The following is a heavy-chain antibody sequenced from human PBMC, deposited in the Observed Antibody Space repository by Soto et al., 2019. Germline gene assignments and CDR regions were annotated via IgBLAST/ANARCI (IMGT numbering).Heavy chain of an antibody. J-gene: IGHJ6*02. D-gene: IGHD2-2*01. CDR1: GYTFTSYA. CDR3: ARIGYCSSTSCYFSDYYYYGMDV. CDR2: INAGNGNT. Sequence: GASVKVSCKASGYTFTSYAMHWVRQAPGQRLERMGWINAGNGNTKYSQKFQGRVTITRDTSASTAYMELSSLRSEDTAVYYCARIGYCSSTSCYFSDYYYYGMDVWGQGTTVTVSS. V-gene: IGHV1-3*01.